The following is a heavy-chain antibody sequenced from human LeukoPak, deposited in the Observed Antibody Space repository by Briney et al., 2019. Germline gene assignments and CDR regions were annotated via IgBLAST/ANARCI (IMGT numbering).Heavy chain of an antibody. CDR1: GFTFSSYS. J-gene: IGHJ4*02. D-gene: IGHD3-22*01. CDR3: ARDASYDSSPWYFDY. V-gene: IGHV3-48*02. CDR2: ISSSSSTI. Sequence: GGSLRLSCAASGFTFSSYSMNWVRQAPGKGLEWVSYISSSSSTIYYADSVKGRFTISRDNAKNSLYLQMNSLRDEDTAVYYCARDASYDSSPWYFDYWGQGTLVTVSS.